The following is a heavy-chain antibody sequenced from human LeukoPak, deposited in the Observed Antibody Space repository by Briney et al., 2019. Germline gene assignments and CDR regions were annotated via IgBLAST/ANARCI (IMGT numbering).Heavy chain of an antibody. CDR3: ARSPSGSYFRIDY. J-gene: IGHJ4*02. D-gene: IGHD1-26*01. Sequence: PSETLSLTCTVSGGSISSSGYYWGWIRQPPGKGLEWIGSIYYSGSTYYNPSLKSRVTISVDTSKNQISLSLNSVTATDTAVYYCARSPSGSYFRIDYWGQGTLVTVSS. V-gene: IGHV4-39*01. CDR2: IYYSGST. CDR1: GGSISSSGYY.